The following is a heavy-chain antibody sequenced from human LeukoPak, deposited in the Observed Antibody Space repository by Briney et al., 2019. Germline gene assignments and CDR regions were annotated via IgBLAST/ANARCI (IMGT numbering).Heavy chain of an antibody. CDR2: IHYSGST. CDR3: ARLVWLGESPGSWFDS. V-gene: IGHV4-59*01. Sequence: SETLSLTCTVSGGSISSYSWTWIRQPPGKGLEWIGYIHYSGSTNYNPSLKSRVTISPDTSKNQLFLKLNSVTAADTAVYYCARLVWLGESPGSWFDSWGQGTLVTVSS. CDR1: GGSISSYS. D-gene: IGHD3-10*01. J-gene: IGHJ5*01.